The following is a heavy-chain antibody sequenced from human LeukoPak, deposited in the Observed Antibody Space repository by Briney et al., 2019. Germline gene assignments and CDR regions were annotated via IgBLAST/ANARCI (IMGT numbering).Heavy chain of an antibody. CDR3: ARAGGGLRYFFDI. V-gene: IGHV4-61*02. CDR1: GGSISSGSYY. Sequence: SQTLSLTCTVSGGSISSGSYYWSWIRQPAGKGLEWIGRIYTSGSTNYNPSLKSRVTISVDTSKNQSSLKLSSVTAADTAVYYCARAGGGLRYFFDIWGQGTMVTVSS. CDR2: IYTSGST. D-gene: IGHD3-9*01. J-gene: IGHJ3*02.